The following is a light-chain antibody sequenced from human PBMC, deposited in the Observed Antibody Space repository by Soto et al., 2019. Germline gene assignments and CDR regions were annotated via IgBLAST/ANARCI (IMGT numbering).Light chain of an antibody. CDR1: QSISNW. CDR2: KAS. CDR3: QQYDTYPLT. Sequence: DIQITQSPSTLSASVGDRVTITCRASQSISNWLAWYQQKPGKAPKLLIYKASSLESGVPSRFSGSGSGTEFTLTISSLQPDDFATYYCQQYDTYPLTLGQGTRLEIK. V-gene: IGKV1-5*03. J-gene: IGKJ5*01.